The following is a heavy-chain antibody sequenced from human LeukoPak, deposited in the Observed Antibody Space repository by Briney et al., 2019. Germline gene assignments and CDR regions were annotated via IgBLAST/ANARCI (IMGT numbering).Heavy chain of an antibody. J-gene: IGHJ4*02. Sequence: AGGSLRLSCAASGFTFSSYGMHWVRQAPGKGLEWVAFIRYDGSNKYYADSVKGRFTISRDNSKNTLYLQMNSLRAEDTAVYYCAKAALRGLHLIGYWGQGTLVTVSS. V-gene: IGHV3-30*02. CDR2: IRYDGSNK. CDR3: AKAALRGLHLIGY. CDR1: GFTFSSYG. D-gene: IGHD4-17*01.